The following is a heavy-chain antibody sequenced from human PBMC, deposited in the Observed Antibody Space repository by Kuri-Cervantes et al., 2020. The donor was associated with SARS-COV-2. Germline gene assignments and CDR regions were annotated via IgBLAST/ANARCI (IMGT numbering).Heavy chain of an antibody. CDR1: GFTFSDYD. CDR2: IWHDGRNT. CDR3: ARNHSMDV. V-gene: IGHV3-33*08. J-gene: IGHJ6*03. Sequence: GSLRLSCASSGFTFSDYDMHWVRQAPGKGLEWVAVIWHDGRNTYYTGSVKGRFTISRDNSKNMLYLEVNSLRAEDTAVYYCARNHSMDVWGTGTAVTVSS.